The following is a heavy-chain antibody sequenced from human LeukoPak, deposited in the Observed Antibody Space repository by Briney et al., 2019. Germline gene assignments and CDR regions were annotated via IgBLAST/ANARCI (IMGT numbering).Heavy chain of an antibody. D-gene: IGHD6-19*01. Sequence: ASVKVSCKASGYTFTGYYMHWVRRAPGQGLEWMGWINPNSGGTNYAQKFQGRVTMTRDTSISTAYMELSRLRSDDTAVYYCARDRSSGWYDPFDYWGQGTLVTVSS. J-gene: IGHJ4*02. CDR3: ARDRSSGWYDPFDY. CDR1: GYTFTGYY. V-gene: IGHV1-2*02. CDR2: INPNSGGT.